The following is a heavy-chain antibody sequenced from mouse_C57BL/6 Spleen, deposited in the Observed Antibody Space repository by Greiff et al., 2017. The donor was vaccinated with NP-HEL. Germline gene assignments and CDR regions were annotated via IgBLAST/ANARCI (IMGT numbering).Heavy chain of an antibody. CDR2: IWSGGST. J-gene: IGHJ4*01. D-gene: IGHD2-1*01. Sequence: VQGVESGPGLVQPSQSLSITCTVSGFSLTSYGVHWVRQSPGKGLEWLGVIWSGGSTDYNAAFISRLSISKDNSKSQVFFKMNSLQADDTAIYYCARNHGNYALYYAMDYWGQGTSVTVSS. CDR1: GFSLTSYG. V-gene: IGHV2-2*01. CDR3: ARNHGNYALYYAMDY.